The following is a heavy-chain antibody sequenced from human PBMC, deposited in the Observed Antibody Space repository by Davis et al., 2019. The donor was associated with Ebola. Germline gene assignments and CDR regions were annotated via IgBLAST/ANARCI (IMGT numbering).Heavy chain of an antibody. CDR3: ATGSVSESYFDY. V-gene: IGHV1-18*01. D-gene: IGHD3-3*01. Sequence: ASVKVSCKASGYIFSTHGITWLRQAPGRGLEWVGWIRNYNGHTKYAQNLQGRVIMTTDTSTDTAYMELRSLRLDYTAVYYCATGSVSESYFDYWGQGTLVTVSS. CDR2: IRNYNGHT. CDR1: GYIFSTHG. J-gene: IGHJ4*02.